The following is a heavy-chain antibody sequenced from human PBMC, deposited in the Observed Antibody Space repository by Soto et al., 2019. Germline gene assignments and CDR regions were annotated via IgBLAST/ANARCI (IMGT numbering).Heavy chain of an antibody. D-gene: IGHD3-22*01. CDR2: ISSSSSYI. V-gene: IGHV3-21*01. J-gene: IGHJ3*02. CDR1: GFTFSSYS. CDR3: AREARYYDSSGYYWGSGAFDI. Sequence: EVQLVESGGGLVKPGGSLRLSCAASGFTFSSYSMNWVRQAPGKGLEWVSSISSSSSYIYYADSVKGRFTISRDNAKNSLYLQMNSLRAEDTAVYYCAREARYYDSSGYYWGSGAFDIWGQGTMVTVSS.